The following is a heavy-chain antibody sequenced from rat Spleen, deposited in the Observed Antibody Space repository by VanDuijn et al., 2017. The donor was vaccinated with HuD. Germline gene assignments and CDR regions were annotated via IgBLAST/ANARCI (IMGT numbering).Heavy chain of an antibody. CDR3: ARAGEFGVDRDWLAY. J-gene: IGHJ3*01. V-gene: IGHV2-63*01. CDR1: GFSLTGNN. Sequence: QVQLKESGPGLVQPSQTLSLTCTVSGFSLTGNNVHWVRQPPGKGLEWMGRMRYDGDTIYNSSLQSRLSISRDTSKNQVFLKMNSLQTDDTGTYYCARAGEFGVDRDWLAYWGQGTLVTVSS. CDR2: MRYDGDT. D-gene: IGHD4-3*01.